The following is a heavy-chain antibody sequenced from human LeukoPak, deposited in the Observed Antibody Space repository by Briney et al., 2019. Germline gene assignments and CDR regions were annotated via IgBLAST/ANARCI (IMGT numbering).Heavy chain of an antibody. Sequence: SETLSLTCTVSGGSISSSSYYWGWIRQPPGKGLEWIGSIYYSGSTYYNPSLKSRVTISVDTSKNQFSLKLSSVTAADTAVYYCARVHDSSGYYFDWGQGTLVTVSS. J-gene: IGHJ4*02. CDR2: IYYSGST. CDR1: GGSISSSSYY. V-gene: IGHV4-39*01. D-gene: IGHD3-22*01. CDR3: ARVHDSSGYYFD.